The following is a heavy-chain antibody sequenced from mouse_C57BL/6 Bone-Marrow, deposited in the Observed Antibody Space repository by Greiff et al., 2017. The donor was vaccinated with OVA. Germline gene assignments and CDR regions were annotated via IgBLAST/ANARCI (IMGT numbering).Heavy chain of an antibody. D-gene: IGHD2-1*01. CDR1: GYTFTSYW. J-gene: IGHJ1*03. CDR3: ASLYNGNNYWYFDV. V-gene: IGHV1-50*01. Sequence: QVQLQQPGAELVKPGASVKLSCKASGYTFTSYWMQWVKQRPGQGLEWIGEIDPSDSYTNYNQKFKGKATLTVDTSSSTAYMQLSSLTSEDSAVYYCASLYNGNNYWYFDVWGTGTTVTVSS. CDR2: IDPSDSYT.